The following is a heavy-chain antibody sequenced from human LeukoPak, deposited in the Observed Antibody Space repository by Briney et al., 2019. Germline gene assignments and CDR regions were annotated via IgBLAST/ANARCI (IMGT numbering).Heavy chain of an antibody. J-gene: IGHJ6*02. D-gene: IGHD3-10*01. CDR2: TNPNSGGT. CDR1: GYTFTGYY. CDR3: ARARGPINYCYYYGMDV. Sequence: ASVKVSCKASGYTFTGYYMHRVRQAPGQGLEWMGWTNPNSGGTKYAQKFQGRVTMTRDTSISTAYMELSRLRSDDTAVYYCARARGPINYCYYYGMDVWGQGTTVTVSS. V-gene: IGHV1-2*02.